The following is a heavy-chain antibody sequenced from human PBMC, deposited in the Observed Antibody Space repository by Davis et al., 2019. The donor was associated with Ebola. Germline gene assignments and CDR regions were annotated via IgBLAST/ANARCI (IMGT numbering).Heavy chain of an antibody. Sequence: MPSETLSLTCAVYGGSFSGYYWSWIRQPPGKGLEWIGEINHSGSTNYNPSLKSRVTISVDKSKNQFSLKLSSVTAADTAVYYCARDMGWLVMSWFDPWGQGTLVTVSS. D-gene: IGHD6-19*01. CDR1: GGSFSGYY. CDR2: INHSGST. CDR3: ARDMGWLVMSWFDP. J-gene: IGHJ5*02. V-gene: IGHV4-34*01.